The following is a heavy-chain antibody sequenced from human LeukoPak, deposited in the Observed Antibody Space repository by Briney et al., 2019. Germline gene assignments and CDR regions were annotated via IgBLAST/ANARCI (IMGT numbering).Heavy chain of an antibody. D-gene: IGHD3-22*01. V-gene: IGHV3-23*01. CDR2: ICGSGGST. CDR3: AKDQDISGYYPNWFDP. CDR1: RFTLSSYA. J-gene: IGHJ5*02. Sequence: GGALRLSRAPCRFTLSSYAMSSVRPAPGTGGGWVSAICGSGGSTYYADSVKGRFTISRDNSKNTRYLQMNSLRAEDTAVYYCAKDQDISGYYPNWFDPWGQGTLVTVSS.